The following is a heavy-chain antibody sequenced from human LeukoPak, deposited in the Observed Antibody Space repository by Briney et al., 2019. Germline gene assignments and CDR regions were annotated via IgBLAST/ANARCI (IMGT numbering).Heavy chain of an antibody. CDR2: FTSSGGST. CDR1: GFTFSSYA. J-gene: IGHJ4*02. D-gene: IGHD3-10*01. CDR3: AKDAVAPGSGGDYFDY. Sequence: GGSLRLSCAASGFTFSSYAMSWVRQAPGKGLEWTSVFTSSGGSTYYADSVKGRFTISRDNSKNTLYLQMNSLRAEDTAVYYCAKDAVAPGSGGDYFDYWGQGTLVTVSS. V-gene: IGHV3-23*01.